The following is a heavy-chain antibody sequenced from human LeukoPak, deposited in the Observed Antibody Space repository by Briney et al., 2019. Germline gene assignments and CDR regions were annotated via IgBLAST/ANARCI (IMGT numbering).Heavy chain of an antibody. Sequence: SETLSLTCTVSGVSISSSNSYWGWIRQPPGKGLEWIGSMYYSGNTYYNASLKSQVSISIDTSKNQFSLRLTSVTAADTAVYYCARVAKSASYSGDDWEFYYYMDVWGKGTTVTISS. CDR1: GVSISSSNSY. CDR3: ARVAKSASYSGDDWEFYYYMDV. CDR2: MYYSGNT. V-gene: IGHV4-39*01. J-gene: IGHJ6*03. D-gene: IGHD5-12*01.